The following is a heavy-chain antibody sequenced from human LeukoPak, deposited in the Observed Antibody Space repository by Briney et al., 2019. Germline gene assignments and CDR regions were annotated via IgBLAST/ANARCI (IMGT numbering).Heavy chain of an antibody. CDR1: GFTFSSYA. CDR2: ISDDGSNE. D-gene: IGHD6-19*01. J-gene: IGHJ4*02. Sequence: PGGSLRLSCAASGFTFSSYAMHWVRQAPGKGLEWVAVISDDGSNEAYADSVKGRFTISRDNSKNTLYLQMNSLRAEDTAVYYCARVSVAAPDWGYWGQGPLVTVSS. CDR3: ARVSVAAPDWGY. V-gene: IGHV3-30*04.